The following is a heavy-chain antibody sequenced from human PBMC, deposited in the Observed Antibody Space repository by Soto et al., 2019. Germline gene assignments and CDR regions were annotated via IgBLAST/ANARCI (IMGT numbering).Heavy chain of an antibody. J-gene: IGHJ6*02. V-gene: IGHV3-48*02. CDR1: GFTFSSYS. D-gene: IGHD2-21*02. CDR3: AGDDGRVVTANYYYYGMDV. CDR2: ISSSSSTI. Sequence: VQLVESGGGLVQPGGSLRLSCAASGFTFSSYSMNWVRQAPGKGLEWVSYISSSSSTIYYADSVKGRFTISRDNAKNSLYLQMNSLRDEDTAVYYCAGDDGRVVTANYYYYGMDVWGQGTTVTVSS.